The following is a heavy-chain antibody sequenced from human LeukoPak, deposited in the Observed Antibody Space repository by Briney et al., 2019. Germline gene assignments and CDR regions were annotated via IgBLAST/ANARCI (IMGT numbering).Heavy chain of an antibody. CDR3: AKGVDYCSGGSCPADY. CDR1: GFTFGSYW. V-gene: IGHV3-7*01. J-gene: IGHJ4*02. Sequence: GGSLRLSCAASGFTFGSYWMSWVRQAPGKGLEWVANIKQDGSEKYYVDSVKGRFTISRDNAENSLFLQMNSLRAEDTAVYYCAKGVDYCSGGSCPADYWGPGTLVTVSS. CDR2: IKQDGSEK. D-gene: IGHD2-15*01.